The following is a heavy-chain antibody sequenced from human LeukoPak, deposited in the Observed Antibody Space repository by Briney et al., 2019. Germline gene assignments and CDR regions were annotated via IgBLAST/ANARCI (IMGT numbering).Heavy chain of an antibody. Sequence: SETLSLTCTVSGYSISSGYYWGWIRQLPGKGLEWIGSIYYSGSTYYNPSLKSRVTISVDTSKNQFSLKLSSVTAADTAVYYCARFGRGLPPDYWGQGTLVTVSS. CDR2: IYYSGST. D-gene: IGHD3-10*01. V-gene: IGHV4-38-2*02. CDR3: ARFGRGLPPDY. J-gene: IGHJ4*02. CDR1: GYSISSGYY.